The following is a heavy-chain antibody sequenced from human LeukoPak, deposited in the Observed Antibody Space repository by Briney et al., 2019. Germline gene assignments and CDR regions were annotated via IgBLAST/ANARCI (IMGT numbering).Heavy chain of an antibody. J-gene: IGHJ4*02. CDR1: GYTFSSYD. D-gene: IGHD3-22*01. CDR2: MNPTTGNT. Sequence: GASVKVSCKASGYTFSSYDINWVRQATGQGLEWMGWMNPTTGNTGYAQNFQGRITMTRDTSINTAYMEISSLRSEDTAVYYCARLSETPAYYDTHVYYYLGYWGQGTLVTVSS. CDR3: ARLSETPAYYDTHVYYYLGY. V-gene: IGHV1-8*01.